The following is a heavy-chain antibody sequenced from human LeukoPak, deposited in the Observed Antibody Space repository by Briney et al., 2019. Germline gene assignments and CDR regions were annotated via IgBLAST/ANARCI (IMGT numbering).Heavy chain of an antibody. CDR1: GFTFSDYY. CDR2: ISSSSDYK. CDR3: ARDLGRNSGYDLFDH. Sequence: GGSLRLSCVASGFTFSDYYMTWVRQAPGKGLEWVSYISSSSDYKNYADSVKGRFTISRDNAKNSLYLQMNSLRAEDTAVYYCARDLGRNSGYDLFDHWGQGTLVTVSS. V-gene: IGHV3-11*05. D-gene: IGHD5-12*01. J-gene: IGHJ4*02.